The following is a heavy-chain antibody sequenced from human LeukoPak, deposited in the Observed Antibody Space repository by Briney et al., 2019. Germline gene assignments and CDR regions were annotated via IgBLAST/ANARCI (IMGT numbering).Heavy chain of an antibody. CDR3: AREGRGSYTNYYYYYMDV. D-gene: IGHD1-26*01. CDR2: IRYDGSNK. Sequence: GGSLRLSCAASGFTFSTYGMHWVRQAPGKGLEWVTFIRYDGSNKYYADSVKGRFTVSRDNSKNTLYLQMDSLRAEDTAVYYCAREGRGSYTNYYYYYMDVWGKGTTVTVSS. J-gene: IGHJ6*03. V-gene: IGHV3-30*02. CDR1: GFTFSTYG.